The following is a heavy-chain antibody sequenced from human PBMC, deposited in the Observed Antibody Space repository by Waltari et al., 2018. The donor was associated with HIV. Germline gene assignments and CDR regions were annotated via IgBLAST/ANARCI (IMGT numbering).Heavy chain of an antibody. D-gene: IGHD3-10*01. CDR3: ARRTRYGSYGMDV. Sequence: EVQLMQSGAEVKKPGESLKISCKGSGYSFTSYWIGWVGQMPGKGLEWMGIIYPGDSATRYSPSFQGQVTISADKSITTAYLQWSSLKASDTAMYYCARRTRYGSYGMDVWGQGTTVTVSS. CDR2: IYPGDSAT. J-gene: IGHJ6*02. CDR1: GYSFTSYW. V-gene: IGHV5-51*03.